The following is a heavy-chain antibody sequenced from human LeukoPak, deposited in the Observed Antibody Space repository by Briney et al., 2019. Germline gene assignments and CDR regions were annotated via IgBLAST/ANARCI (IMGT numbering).Heavy chain of an antibody. J-gene: IGHJ4*02. CDR1: GGSISSSRFY. Sequence: SETLSLTCTVSGGSISSSRFYWGWIRQPPGKGLEWIGSIHYSGSTSYNPSLKSRVTISVDTSKNQFSLKLTSVTAADTDVYYCARHVSSYASGAYYFDYWGQGTLVTVSS. CDR2: IHYSGST. V-gene: IGHV4-39*01. D-gene: IGHD3-16*01. CDR3: ARHVSSYASGAYYFDY.